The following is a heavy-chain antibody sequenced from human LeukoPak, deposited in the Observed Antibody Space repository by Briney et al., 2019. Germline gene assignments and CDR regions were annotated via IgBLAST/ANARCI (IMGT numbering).Heavy chain of an antibody. CDR1: GGSITAYY. V-gene: IGHV4-59*01. CDR3: ARGERLGLDY. D-gene: IGHD1-1*01. J-gene: IGHJ4*02. CDR2: IHHSGTS. Sequence: SETLSLTCTVSGGSITAYYWSWIRQPPGKGLEWIAYIHHSGTSNYNPSLRTRGTISVDTSKNQFSLSLSSVSAADTAMYFCARGERLGLDYWGQGILVTVSS.